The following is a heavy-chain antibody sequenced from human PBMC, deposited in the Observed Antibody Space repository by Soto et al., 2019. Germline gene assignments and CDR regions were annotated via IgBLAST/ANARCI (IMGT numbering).Heavy chain of an antibody. D-gene: IGHD2-21*02. V-gene: IGHV1-69*06. CDR3: ARDRGERDGGNSGYYYGMDV. CDR1: GGTFSSYA. J-gene: IGHJ6*02. Sequence: QVQLVQSGAEVKKPGSSVKVSCKASGGTFSSYAISWVRQAPGQGLEWMGGIIPIFGTANYAQKFQGRVTITADNSKSTAYMALSSLRSEDTAVYYCARDRGERDGGNSGYYYGMDVWGQGTTVTVSS. CDR2: IIPIFGTA.